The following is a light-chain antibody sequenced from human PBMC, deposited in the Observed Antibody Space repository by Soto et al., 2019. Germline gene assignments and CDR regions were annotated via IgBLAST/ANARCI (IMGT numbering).Light chain of an antibody. Sequence: QSVLTQPPSVSGAPGRGVTISCTGTSSKIGAGYNVHWNQRLPGTAPKLLIYGNRNRPSGVPDRFSGSKSGTSASLAITGLQAEDEADYYCQSYDSSLSGSKVFGGGTKLTVL. CDR1: SSKIGAGYN. V-gene: IGLV1-40*01. J-gene: IGLJ2*01. CDR3: QSYDSSLSGSKV. CDR2: GNR.